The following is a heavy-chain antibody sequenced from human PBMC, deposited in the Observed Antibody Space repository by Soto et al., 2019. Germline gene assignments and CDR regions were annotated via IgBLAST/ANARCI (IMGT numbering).Heavy chain of an antibody. V-gene: IGHV4-39*01. J-gene: IGHJ4*02. Sequence: SETLCLTCTVSGGSISSSSYYWGWIRQPPGKGLEWIGSIYYSGSTYYNPSLKSRVTISVDTSKNQFSLKLSSVTAADTAVYYCARHHPVTSYYWGQGTLVTVSA. CDR2: IYYSGST. CDR3: ARHHPVTSYY. CDR1: GGSISSSSYY. D-gene: IGHD4-17*01.